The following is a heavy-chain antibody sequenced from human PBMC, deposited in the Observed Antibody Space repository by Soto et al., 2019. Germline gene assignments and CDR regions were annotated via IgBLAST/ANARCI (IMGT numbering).Heavy chain of an antibody. CDR3: VKGATATPFHY. Sequence: PGGSLRLSCAASGFTFRRFAMSWVRQAPGKGLEWVSSIGDSGSNTYYAASVKGRFTISRDNSKNTLFLQMNSLRAEDTAVYYCVKGATATPFHYWGPGTLVTVSS. CDR1: GFTFRRFA. CDR2: IGDSGSNT. V-gene: IGHV3-23*01. D-gene: IGHD2-21*02. J-gene: IGHJ4*02.